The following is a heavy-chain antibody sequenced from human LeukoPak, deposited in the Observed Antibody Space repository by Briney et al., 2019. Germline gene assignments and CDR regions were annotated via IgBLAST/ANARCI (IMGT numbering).Heavy chain of an antibody. V-gene: IGHV1-8*03. CDR2: MNPNSGNT. Sequence: GASVTVSCKASGYTFTSYDINWVRQATGQGLAWMGWMNPNSGNTGYAQKFQGRVTITRNTSISTAYMELSSLRSEDTAVYYCARVSSGSLKVYYLDYWGQGTLVTVSS. J-gene: IGHJ4*02. CDR1: GYTFTSYD. CDR3: ARVSSGSLKVYYLDY. D-gene: IGHD3-10*01.